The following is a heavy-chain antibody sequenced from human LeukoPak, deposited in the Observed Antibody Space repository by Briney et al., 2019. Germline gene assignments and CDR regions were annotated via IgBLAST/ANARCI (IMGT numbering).Heavy chain of an antibody. CDR2: IYYSGST. D-gene: IGHD3-10*01. CDR1: GGSISSYY. Sequence: SETLSLTCTVSGGSISSYYWSWLRQAPGKGLEWIGSIYYSGSTYYDPSLKSRVTISVDTSKNQFSLKLSSVTAADTAVYYCVFQYYYGSGSYYKSDYWGQGTLVTVSS. J-gene: IGHJ4*02. V-gene: IGHV4-59*04. CDR3: VFQYYYGSGSYYKSDY.